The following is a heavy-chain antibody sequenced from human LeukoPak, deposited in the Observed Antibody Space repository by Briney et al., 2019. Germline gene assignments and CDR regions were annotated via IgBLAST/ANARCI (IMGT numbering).Heavy chain of an antibody. CDR2: TYYRSKWYN. CDR3: ARDLGNSGWYTFDY. J-gene: IGHJ4*02. Sequence: SQTLSLTCAISGDSASSINDAWNWIRQSPSRGLEWLGRTYYRSKWYNDYVESMKGRITISPDTSKNQFSLHLNSVTPEDTAVYYCARDLGNSGWYTFDYWGQGTLVTVSS. V-gene: IGHV6-1*01. CDR1: GDSASSINDA. D-gene: IGHD6-19*01.